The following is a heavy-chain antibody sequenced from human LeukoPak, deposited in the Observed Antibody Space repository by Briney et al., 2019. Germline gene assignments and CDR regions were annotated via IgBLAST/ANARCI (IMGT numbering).Heavy chain of an antibody. V-gene: IGHV1-2*02. CDR2: INPNSGGT. CDR3: ARYRGGFCSSTGCFLFAP. J-gene: IGHJ5*02. CDR1: GYTFTGYY. Sequence: ASVKVSCKASGYTFTGYYMHWVRQAPGQGLEWMGWINPNSGGTNYAQKFQGRVTMTRDTSISTAYMELSRLRSDDTAVYYCARYRGGFCSSTGCFLFAPGGQEPLVTVS. D-gene: IGHD2-2*01.